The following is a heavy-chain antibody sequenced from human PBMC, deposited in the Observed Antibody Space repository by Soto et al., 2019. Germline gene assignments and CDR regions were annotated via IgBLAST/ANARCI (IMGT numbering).Heavy chain of an antibody. CDR3: ASDSSGWYEGGYYFDY. Sequence: PGGSLRLSCAASGFTVSSNYMSWVRQAPGKGLEWVSVIYSGGSTYYADSVKGRFTISRHNSKNTLYLQMNSLRAEDTAVYYCASDSSGWYEGGYYFDYWGQGTLVTVSS. CDR2: IYSGGST. CDR1: GFTVSSNY. V-gene: IGHV3-53*04. J-gene: IGHJ4*02. D-gene: IGHD6-19*01.